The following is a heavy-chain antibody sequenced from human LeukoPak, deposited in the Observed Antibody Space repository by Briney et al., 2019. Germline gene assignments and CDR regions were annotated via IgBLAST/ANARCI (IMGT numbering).Heavy chain of an antibody. J-gene: IGHJ4*02. D-gene: IGHD2-2*01. CDR3: ARTRYCVSTSCYFDY. CDR2: ICYSGST. V-gene: IGHV4-59*01. Sequence: PSETLSLTCTVSGGSISAYYWSWIRQPPGKGLEWIGYICYSGSTNYNPSLKSRVTISVDTSKIQFSLKLRSVTAADTAVYYCARTRYCVSTSCYFDYWGQGTLVTVSS. CDR1: GGSISAYY.